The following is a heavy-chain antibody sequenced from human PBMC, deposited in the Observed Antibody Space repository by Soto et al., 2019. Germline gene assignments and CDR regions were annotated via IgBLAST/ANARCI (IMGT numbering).Heavy chain of an antibody. V-gene: IGHV3-21*02. CDR1: GFTFNKYS. D-gene: IGHD3-22*01. J-gene: IGHJ4*02. Sequence: EVRLVESGGGLVKPGGSLRLSCAASGFTFNKYSMNWVRQAPGKGLERVSSINSKTGDQYYADSVKGRFIISRDNTNNSLSLQVTSLRDEDTAVYYCARDLMPNDRGLGDLAYWGQGTLVTVSS. CDR2: INSKTGDQ. CDR3: ARDLMPNDRGLGDLAY.